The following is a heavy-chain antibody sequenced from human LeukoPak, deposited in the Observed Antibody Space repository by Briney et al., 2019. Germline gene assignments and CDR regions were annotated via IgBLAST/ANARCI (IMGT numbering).Heavy chain of an antibody. CDR2: ISASGGYT. J-gene: IGHJ4*02. V-gene: IGHV3-23*01. D-gene: IGHD6-19*01. CDR3: AKEAGSGWSYFDC. CDR1: GFTFSSYG. Sequence: GGSLILSCAASGFTFSSYGMSWVRQAPGKGLEWVSGISASGGYTYYADSVRGRFTVSRDSSKNTLYLQLNSLRAEDTAVYSCAKEAGSGWSYFDCWGQGTLVTVSS.